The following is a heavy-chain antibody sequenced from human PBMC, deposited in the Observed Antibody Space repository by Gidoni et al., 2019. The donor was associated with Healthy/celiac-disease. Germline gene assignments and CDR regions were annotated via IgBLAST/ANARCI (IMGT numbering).Heavy chain of an antibody. CDR3: ARDWPVDTGMGL. CDR1: GGAISSSNW. J-gene: IGHJ4*02. CDR2: IYHGGST. V-gene: IGHV4-4*02. Sequence: QVQRQEPGPGQVKPSGTLSLTGAVSGGAISSSNWWSWVRQPPGKGLEWIGEIYHGGSTNYHPSLQSRVTISVAKSKNQFSLKLSSVTAADTAVYYCARDWPVDTGMGLWGQGTLVTVSS. D-gene: IGHD5-18*01.